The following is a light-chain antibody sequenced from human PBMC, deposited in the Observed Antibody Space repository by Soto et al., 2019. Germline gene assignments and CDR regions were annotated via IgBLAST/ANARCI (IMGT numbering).Light chain of an antibody. J-gene: IGKJ4*01. CDR3: QQYAASPLT. Sequence: EIVLTQSPGTLSLSPGERATLSCRASQTVGRNYLAWYQQKPGHTPRLLLYHASNRATVIPDRFSGSGSGTDFTLTISRLEPEDFAVYYFQQYAASPLTFGGGAKVEIK. CDR1: QTVGRNY. CDR2: HAS. V-gene: IGKV3-20*01.